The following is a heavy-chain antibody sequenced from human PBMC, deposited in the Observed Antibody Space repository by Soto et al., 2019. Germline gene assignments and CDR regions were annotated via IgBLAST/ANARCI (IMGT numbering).Heavy chain of an antibody. Sequence: SETLSLTCSVSGGSTSSYYWSWIRQPPGKGLEWIGYIYYSGSTNYNPSLKSRVTISVDTSKNQFSLKLSSVTAADTAVYYCARVHWVMREMWFDPWGQGILVTVSS. CDR2: IYYSGST. CDR3: ARVHWVMREMWFDP. J-gene: IGHJ5*02. D-gene: IGHD3-16*01. V-gene: IGHV4-59*01. CDR1: GGSTSSYY.